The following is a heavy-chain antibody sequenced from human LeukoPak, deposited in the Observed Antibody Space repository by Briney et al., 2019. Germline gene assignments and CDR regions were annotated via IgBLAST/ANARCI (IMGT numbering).Heavy chain of an antibody. V-gene: IGHV4-30-4*01. D-gene: IGHD2-15*01. CDR1: GGSISSGDYY. Sequence: KPSETLSLTCTVSGGSISSGDYYWSWIRQPPGKDLEWIGYIYYSGSTYYNPSLKSRVAISVDTSKNQFSLKLSSVTAADTAVYYCARGYCSGGSCYSWWFDPWGQGTLVTVSS. CDR2: IYYSGST. CDR3: ARGYCSGGSCYSWWFDP. J-gene: IGHJ5*02.